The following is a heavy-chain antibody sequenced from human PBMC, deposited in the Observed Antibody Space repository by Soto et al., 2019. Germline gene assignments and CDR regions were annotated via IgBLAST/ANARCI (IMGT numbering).Heavy chain of an antibody. D-gene: IGHD2-21*02. CDR2: MYNTGST. CDR3: SRDLWGYCGADCYPLDV. CDR1: GGSISSYY. J-gene: IGHJ6*02. Sequence: QVRLQESGTGLVNPSETLSLTCTVSGGSISSYYWSWIRQPPGKGLEWIGYMYNTGSTVYNPSLKSRVTISVDTSKNQFSLKLNSVTAADTAVYYCSRDLWGYCGADCYPLDVWGQGTTVTVSS. V-gene: IGHV4-59*01.